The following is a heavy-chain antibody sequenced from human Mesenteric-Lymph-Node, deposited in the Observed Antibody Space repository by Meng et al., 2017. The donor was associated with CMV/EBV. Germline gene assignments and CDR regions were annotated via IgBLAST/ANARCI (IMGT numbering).Heavy chain of an antibody. CDR2: ISSSSSYI. CDR1: GFIFSSYS. CDR3: GRDDCSSTSCPGGGY. V-gene: IGHV3-21*01. D-gene: IGHD2-2*01. J-gene: IGHJ4*02. Sequence: GESLKISCAASGFIFSSYSMNWVRQAPGKGLEWVSVISSSSSYIYYADSVKGRFTISRDNAKNSLFLQMNSLRVEDTAVYYCGRDDCSSTSCPGGGYWGQGTLVTISS.